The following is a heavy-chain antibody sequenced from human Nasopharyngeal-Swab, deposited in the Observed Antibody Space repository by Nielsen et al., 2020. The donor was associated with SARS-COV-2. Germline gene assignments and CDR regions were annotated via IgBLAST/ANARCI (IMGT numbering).Heavy chain of an antibody. CDR1: GFTFNNYG. CDR2: IWYGGSEK. Sequence: GESLKISCAASGFTFNNYGMHWVRQDPGKGLEWVAVIWYGGSEKHYADSVRGRFTISRDNPKNTLYLQMNSLRAEDTSIYYCGRDRYYDSSGFDYWGQGTLVSVSS. D-gene: IGHD3-22*01. J-gene: IGHJ4*02. V-gene: IGHV3-33*01. CDR3: GRDRYYDSSGFDY.